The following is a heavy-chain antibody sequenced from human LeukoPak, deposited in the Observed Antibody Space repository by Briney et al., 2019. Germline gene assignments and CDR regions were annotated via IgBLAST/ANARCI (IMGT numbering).Heavy chain of an antibody. V-gene: IGHV3-23*01. CDR1: GFTFSSYA. CDR2: ISGSGDSI. D-gene: IGHD3-22*01. CDR3: AKDRHKESSGSTLNWFDP. J-gene: IGHJ5*02. Sequence: GGSLRLSCAASGFTFSSYAMNWVRQAPGEGLEWVSAISGSGDSIYYADSVKGRFTISRDNSKNTVYLQMNSLRAEDTAVYYCAKDRHKESSGSTLNWFDPWGQGTLVTVSS.